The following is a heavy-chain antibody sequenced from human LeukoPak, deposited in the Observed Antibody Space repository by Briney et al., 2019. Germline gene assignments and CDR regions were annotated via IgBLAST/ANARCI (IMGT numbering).Heavy chain of an antibody. D-gene: IGHD6-19*01. CDR1: GGSISSYY. CDR3: ARNRGQWLFSD. Sequence: SETLSLTCAVSGGSISSYYGSWVRQPPGKGLEWVGYIYYSGSTNYNPSLKSRVPISIDTSKNQFSLRLSSWTAADTAVYPCARNRGQWLFSDWGQGSLVTVPS. V-gene: IGHV4-59*08. CDR2: IYYSGST. J-gene: IGHJ4*02.